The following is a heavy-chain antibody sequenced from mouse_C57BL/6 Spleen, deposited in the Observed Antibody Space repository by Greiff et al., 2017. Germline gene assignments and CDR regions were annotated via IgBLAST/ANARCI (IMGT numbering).Heavy chain of an antibody. D-gene: IGHD1-1*01. CDR3: ARSHYYGSISWCAY. J-gene: IGHJ3*01. CDR1: GYTFTSYW. CDR2: SNPSNGGT. Sequence: QVQLQQPGTELVKPGASVKLSCKASGYTFTSYWLHWVKQRPGQGLEWIGISNPSNGGTNYNEKFKSKATLTVDKSSSTAYMQLSSLTSEYSAVYYCARSHYYGSISWCAYWGQGTLVTVSA. V-gene: IGHV1-53*01.